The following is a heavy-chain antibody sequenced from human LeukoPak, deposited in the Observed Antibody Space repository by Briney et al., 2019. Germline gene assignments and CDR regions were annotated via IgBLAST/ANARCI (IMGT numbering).Heavy chain of an antibody. V-gene: IGHV3-21*01. J-gene: IGHJ4*02. CDR1: GFTFSSYG. CDR2: ISSSSSYI. D-gene: IGHD2-21*02. CDR3: ARVRLRGGDSAKYYFDY. Sequence: GGSLRLSCAASGFTFSSYGMSWVRQAPGKGLEWVATISSSSSYIYYADSVKGRFTISRDNAKNSLYLQMNSLRAEDTAVYYCARVRLRGGDSAKYYFDYWGQGTLVTVSS.